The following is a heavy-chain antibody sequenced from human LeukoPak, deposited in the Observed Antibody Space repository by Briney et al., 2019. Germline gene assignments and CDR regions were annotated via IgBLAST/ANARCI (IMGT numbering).Heavy chain of an antibody. Sequence: ASVKVSCKASGYTFTSYGISWVRQAPGQGLEWMGWISAYNGNTNYAQKLQGRVTMTTDTSISTAYMELSRLRSDDTAVYYCARLRETYYYDSSGYYYFDYYFDYWGQGTLVTVSS. J-gene: IGHJ4*02. V-gene: IGHV1-18*01. CDR3: ARLRETYYYDSSGYYYFDYYFDY. CDR1: GYTFTSYG. D-gene: IGHD3-22*01. CDR2: ISAYNGNT.